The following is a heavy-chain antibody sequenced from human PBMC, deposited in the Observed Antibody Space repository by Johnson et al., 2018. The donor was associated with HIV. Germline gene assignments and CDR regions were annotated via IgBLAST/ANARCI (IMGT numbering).Heavy chain of an antibody. J-gene: IGHJ3*02. Sequence: QVQLVESGGGVVQPGRSLRLSCAASGFPFRSYTVHWVRQAPCKGLEWVAVISYDGSNKYYADSVKGRFTISRDNSKNTLYLQMNSLTADDTAVYYCARDQAYSSSWEGVFDIWGQGTRVIVSS. CDR2: ISYDGSNK. CDR3: ARDQAYSSSWEGVFDI. V-gene: IGHV3-30*04. D-gene: IGHD6-13*01. CDR1: GFPFRSYT.